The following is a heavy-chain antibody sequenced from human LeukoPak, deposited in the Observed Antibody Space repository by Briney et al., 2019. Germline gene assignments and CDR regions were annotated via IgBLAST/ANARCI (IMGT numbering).Heavy chain of an antibody. CDR2: IKQDGSEI. CDR3: AGGSGFLFNK. V-gene: IGHV3-7*05. J-gene: IGHJ4*02. Sequence: GGSLRLSGVVSGFTFSSFWMHWVRQAPGKGLEWVANIKQDGSEIYYVDSVRGRFTISRDNAKNSMYLQMNSLRADDTAVYYCAGGSGFLFNKWGQGTLVAVSS. D-gene: IGHD5-12*01. CDR1: GFTFSSFW.